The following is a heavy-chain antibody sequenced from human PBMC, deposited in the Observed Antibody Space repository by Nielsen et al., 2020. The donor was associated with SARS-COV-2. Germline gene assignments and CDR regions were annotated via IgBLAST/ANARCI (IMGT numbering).Heavy chain of an antibody. J-gene: IGHJ6*02. D-gene: IGHD4-17*01. V-gene: IGHV3-23*01. CDR2: TSASGAST. CDR3: ARATDYGEGGMDV. CDR1: GFTFNIYA. Sequence: GESLKISCAASGFTFNIYAMAWVRRAPGRGLEWVSGTSASGASTYYADSVKGRFTISRDNSKNTLYLQMNSLRAEDTAVYYCARATDYGEGGMDVWGQGTTVTVSS.